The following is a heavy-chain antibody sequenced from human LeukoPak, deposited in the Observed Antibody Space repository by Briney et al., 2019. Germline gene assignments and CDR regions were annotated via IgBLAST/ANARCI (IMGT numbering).Heavy chain of an antibody. Sequence: GGSLRLSCAASGFTFSSFGMHWVRQAPVRGLEWVAVIWDDGSKKYYADSVKGRFTISRDNSKDTVYLQMNSLRAEDTALYYCARDLGRGNTPFDYWGQGTLVTVSS. D-gene: IGHD3-16*01. V-gene: IGHV3-33*01. CDR3: ARDLGRGNTPFDY. CDR1: GFTFSSFG. CDR2: IWDDGSKK. J-gene: IGHJ4*02.